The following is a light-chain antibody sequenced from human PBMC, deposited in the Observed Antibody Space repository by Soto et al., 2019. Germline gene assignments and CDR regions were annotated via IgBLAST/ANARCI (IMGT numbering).Light chain of an antibody. CDR2: GAS. V-gene: IGKV3D-15*01. CDR1: QSVSSN. CDR3: QQYNKWPRIT. J-gene: IGKJ5*01. Sequence: EIVMTQSPATLSVSPGETATLSCMASQSVSSNLAWYQQKPGQAPRLLIYGASTRATGIPVRFSGSGSGTDFTLTISSLQSEDFAVYYCQQYNKWPRITFGQGTRLDIK.